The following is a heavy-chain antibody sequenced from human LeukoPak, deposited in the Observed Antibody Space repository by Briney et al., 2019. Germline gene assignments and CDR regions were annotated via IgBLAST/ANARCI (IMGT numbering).Heavy chain of an antibody. Sequence: SVKVSCKASGGTFSSYAISWVRQAPGQGLEWMGRIIPILGIANYAQKFQGRVTITADKSTSTAYMELSSLRSEDTAVYYCARDLRYYDSSGYVDYWGQGTLVTVSS. J-gene: IGHJ4*02. CDR3: ARDLRYYDSSGYVDY. CDR1: GGTFSSYA. D-gene: IGHD3-22*01. V-gene: IGHV1-69*04. CDR2: IIPILGIA.